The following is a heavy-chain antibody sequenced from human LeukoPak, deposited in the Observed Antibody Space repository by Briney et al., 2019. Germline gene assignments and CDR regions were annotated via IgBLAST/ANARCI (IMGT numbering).Heavy chain of an antibody. Sequence: PSETLSLTCTVSGGSINGYYWSWIRQPPGKAPEWIGYISHRGSTKYNLSLKSRVTMSVDTSKNQFSLKLSSVTAADTAVYYCASISSGWYYGMDVWGQGTTVTVSS. CDR3: ASISSGWYYGMDV. J-gene: IGHJ6*02. D-gene: IGHD6-19*01. CDR2: ISHRGST. V-gene: IGHV4-59*12. CDR1: GGSINGYY.